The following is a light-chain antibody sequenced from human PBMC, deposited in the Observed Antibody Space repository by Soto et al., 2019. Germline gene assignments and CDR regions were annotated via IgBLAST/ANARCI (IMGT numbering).Light chain of an antibody. CDR1: QSVSSSY. V-gene: IGKV3-20*01. J-gene: IGKJ1*01. CDR2: GAS. Sequence: EIVLTQSPGTLSLSPGERATLSCRASQSVSSSYLAWYQQKPGQAPRPLIYGASSRAIGIPDRFSGSGSGTDFTLTISRLEPEDFAVYYCQQYGSLPSTFGQGTEVDIK. CDR3: QQYGSLPST.